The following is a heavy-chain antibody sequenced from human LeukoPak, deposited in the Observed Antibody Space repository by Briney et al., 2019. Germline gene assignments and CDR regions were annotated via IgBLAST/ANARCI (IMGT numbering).Heavy chain of an antibody. CDR1: GFTVSSNY. D-gene: IGHD5-18*01. J-gene: IGHJ4*02. V-gene: IGHV3-53*01. Sequence: PGGSLRLSCAASGFTVSSNYMSWVRQAPGKGLEWVSVIYSGGSTYYADSVKGRFTISRDNSKNTLYLQMNSLRAEDAAVYYCARQTATVYYFDYWGQGTLVTVSS. CDR3: ARQTATVYYFDY. CDR2: IYSGGST.